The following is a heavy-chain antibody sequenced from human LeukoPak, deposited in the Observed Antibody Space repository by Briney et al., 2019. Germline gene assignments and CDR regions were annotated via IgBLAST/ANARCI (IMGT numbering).Heavy chain of an antibody. V-gene: IGHV3-23*01. Sequence: GGSLRLSCAASGFTFTNPAMTWVRQAPGKGLEWVSTVSGSGGNTYYADSVKGRFTISRDNSENTLYLQMNSLRAQDTAVYYCAKSLAVPGSPDYWGLGTLVTVSS. CDR2: VSGSGGNT. CDR1: GFTFTNPA. J-gene: IGHJ4*02. D-gene: IGHD6-19*01. CDR3: AKSLAVPGSPDY.